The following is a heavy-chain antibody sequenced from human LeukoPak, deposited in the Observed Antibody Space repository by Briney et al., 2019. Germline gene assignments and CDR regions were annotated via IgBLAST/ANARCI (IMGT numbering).Heavy chain of an antibody. Sequence: KTSETLSPTCTVSGGSISSGDDYWSWIRQPPGKGLEWIGYIYYSGSTYYNPSLKSRVTISVDTSKNQFSPKLSSVTAADTAVYYCARLVHSWFDPWGQGTLVTVSS. CDR3: ARLVHSWFDP. V-gene: IGHV4-30-4*08. CDR2: IYYSGST. CDR1: GGSISSGDDY. J-gene: IGHJ5*02.